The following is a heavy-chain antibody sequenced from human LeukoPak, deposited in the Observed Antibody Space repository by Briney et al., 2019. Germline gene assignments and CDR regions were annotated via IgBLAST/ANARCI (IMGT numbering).Heavy chain of an antibody. Sequence: SETLSLTCSVSGASISSDYWSWIRQPPGKGLEWIGNIYSSETTKYNPSLRSRATISGDTSKNQSSLKLSSVTAADTAVFYCAREDWDTATRNWYFDLWGRGTLVTVSS. D-gene: IGHD5-18*01. CDR1: GASISSDY. CDR3: AREDWDTATRNWYFDL. V-gene: IGHV4-59*12. CDR2: IYSSETT. J-gene: IGHJ2*01.